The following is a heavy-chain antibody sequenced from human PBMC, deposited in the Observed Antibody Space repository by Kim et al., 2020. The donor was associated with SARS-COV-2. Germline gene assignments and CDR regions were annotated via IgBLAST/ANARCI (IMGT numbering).Heavy chain of an antibody. Sequence: VKGRFTISRDNSKTTLYLQMNSLRAEDKAVYYCAKSPHDYGDSDEYYFDYWGQGTLVTVSS. CDR3: AKSPHDYGDSDEYYFDY. D-gene: IGHD4-17*01. V-gene: IGHV3-23*01. J-gene: IGHJ4*02.